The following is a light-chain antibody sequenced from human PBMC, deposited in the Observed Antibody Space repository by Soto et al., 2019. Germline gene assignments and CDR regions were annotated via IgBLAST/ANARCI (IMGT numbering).Light chain of an antibody. CDR1: QKIRNL. V-gene: IGKV1-5*01. CDR2: DAS. J-gene: IGKJ5*01. CDR3: QQYYTYAT. Sequence: DIQLTQSPSTLSAAVGDSCTITCRASQKIRNLLAWYQQKPGRAPKPLIFDASTLRTGVPSRFSGSGSGSEFNFTITGLQPDDFATYFCQQYYTYATFGHGTRLEIK.